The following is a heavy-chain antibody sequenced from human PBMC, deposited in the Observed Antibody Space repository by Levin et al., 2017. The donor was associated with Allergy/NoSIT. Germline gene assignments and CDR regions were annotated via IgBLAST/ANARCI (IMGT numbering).Heavy chain of an antibody. D-gene: IGHD6-13*01. CDR3: AKQIESSSWYYFDY. V-gene: IGHV3-9*01. CDR2: ISWNSGSI. J-gene: IGHJ4*02. Sequence: GGSLRLSCAASGFTFDDYAMHWVRQAPGKGLEWVSGISWNSGSIGYADSVKGRFTISRHNAKNSLYLQMNSLRAEDTALYYCAKQIESSSWYYFDYWGQGTLVTVSS. CDR1: GFTFDDYA.